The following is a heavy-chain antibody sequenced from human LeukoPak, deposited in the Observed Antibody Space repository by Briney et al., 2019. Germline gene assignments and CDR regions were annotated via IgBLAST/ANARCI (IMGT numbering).Heavy chain of an antibody. CDR2: IYYSGST. Sequence: SATLSLTCTVSGGSISSYYWSWIRQPPGKGLEWIGYIYYSGSTNYNPSLKSRVTISVDTSKNQFSLKLSSVTAADTAVYYCARDSVRSRLPSSFNSYGFGYWGQGTLVTVSS. J-gene: IGHJ4*02. CDR3: ARDSVRSRLPSSFNSYGFGY. CDR1: GGSISSYY. V-gene: IGHV4-59*01. D-gene: IGHD5-18*01.